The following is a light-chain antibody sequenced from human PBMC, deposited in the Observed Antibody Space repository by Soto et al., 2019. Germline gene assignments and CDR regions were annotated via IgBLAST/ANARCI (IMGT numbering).Light chain of an antibody. CDR3: HQSYSSPRYT. Sequence: DIQMTQSPSSLSASVGDRVTIACRASQSISTYLNWYQQKPGKAPRLLIYAASSLHTGVPSRFSGSVSGTNYTITISSRQPEEFATYYCHQSYSSPRYTFGQGTRLEIE. J-gene: IGKJ2*01. V-gene: IGKV1-39*01. CDR1: QSISTY. CDR2: AAS.